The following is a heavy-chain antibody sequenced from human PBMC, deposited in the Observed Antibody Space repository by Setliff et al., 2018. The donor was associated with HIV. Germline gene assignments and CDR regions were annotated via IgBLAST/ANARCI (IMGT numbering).Heavy chain of an antibody. CDR2: MYHTGMS. CDR1: GGSMSSHY. V-gene: IGHV4-4*07. Sequence: SETLSLTCSVSGGSMSSHYWTWVRQPAGKGLEWIGRMYHTGMSNYNPSLKSRVTMSVSPTKNQFSLKLTSVTAADTAVYYCARGSYYYYNMDVWGKGTTVTVSS. CDR3: ARGSYYYYNMDV. J-gene: IGHJ6*04.